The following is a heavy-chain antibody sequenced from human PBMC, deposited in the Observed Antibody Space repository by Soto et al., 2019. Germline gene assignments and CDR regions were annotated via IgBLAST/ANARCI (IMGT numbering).Heavy chain of an antibody. CDR3: TRALLKSLDY. CDR1: GASISTTYW. D-gene: IGHD3-9*01. CDR2: IHYSGIT. V-gene: IGHV4-4*02. Sequence: SETLSLTCAVSGASISTTYWWSWVRQPPGKGLEWIGEIHYSGITNYNPSPKSRVTISLDKSKNQFSLNLNSVTAADTAMYYCTRALLKSLDYWGQGTLVTVSS. J-gene: IGHJ4*02.